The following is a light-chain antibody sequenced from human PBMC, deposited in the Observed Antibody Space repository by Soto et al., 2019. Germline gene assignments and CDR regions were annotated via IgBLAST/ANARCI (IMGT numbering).Light chain of an antibody. CDR1: QTVRNNY. J-gene: IGKJ4*01. CDR3: QRFSSYART. CDR2: DAS. Sequence: TRAQNTRSLSRRERATLSGRASQTVRNNYLAWYQQKPGQAPRLLIYDASSRATGIPDRFSGGGSGTDFTLTIRCRESEGFAVYYYQRFSSYARTFGGGTKVDIK. V-gene: IGKV3-20*01.